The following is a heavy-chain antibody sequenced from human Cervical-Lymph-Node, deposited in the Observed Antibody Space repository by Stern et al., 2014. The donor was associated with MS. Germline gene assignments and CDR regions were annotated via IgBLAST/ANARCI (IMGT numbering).Heavy chain of an antibody. CDR3: ARGGVIYTQDRNGFDV. D-gene: IGHD2-21*01. V-gene: IGHV4-30-2*01. CDR2: IYHSGRT. J-gene: IGHJ3*01. Sequence: QVQLVESGSGQAKPSQTPSLTCAVSGGSISSGGSSWNWIRQPPGKGLEWIGFIYHSGRTYYNPSLKGRGFLSVDTSKNQFALNLRSVTAADTAVYYCARGGVIYTQDRNGFDVWGQGTMVTVSS. CDR1: GGSISSGGSS.